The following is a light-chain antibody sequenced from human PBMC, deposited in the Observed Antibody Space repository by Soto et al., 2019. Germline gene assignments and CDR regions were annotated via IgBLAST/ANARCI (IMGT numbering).Light chain of an antibody. J-gene: IGKJ2*01. Sequence: DIQMTQSPSPLSASVGDRVTISCRASQNIRKYLNWYQQQPGQAPTLLLYGGSSLHSGVPSRFTGAGDGTNFTLAFTGLQPGDFATYYCQQTYRSPYTFGQGTKVEMK. V-gene: IGKV1-39*01. CDR3: QQTYRSPYT. CDR1: QNIRKY. CDR2: GGS.